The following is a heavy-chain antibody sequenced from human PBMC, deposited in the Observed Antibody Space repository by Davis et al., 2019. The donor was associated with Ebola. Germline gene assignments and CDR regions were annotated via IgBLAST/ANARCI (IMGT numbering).Heavy chain of an antibody. CDR3: ARTVTWSGTIFGVVYYFDY. J-gene: IGHJ4*02. Sequence: GRFTISRDNAKNSLYLQMNSLRAEDTAVYYCARTVTWSGTIFGVVYYFDYWGQGTLVTVSS. V-gene: IGHV3-11*03. D-gene: IGHD3-3*01.